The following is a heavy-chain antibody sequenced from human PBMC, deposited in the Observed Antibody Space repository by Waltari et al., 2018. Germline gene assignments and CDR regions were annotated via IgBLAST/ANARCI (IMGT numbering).Heavy chain of an antibody. CDR1: GGTFSSYA. V-gene: IGHV1-69*05. Sequence: QFQLVQSGAEVKKPGSSVKVSCKASGGTFSSYAISWVRQAPGQGLEWMGGIIPIFVTANYAQKIQGRFTITPDESTSTAYMELSSLRSEDTAVYYCAIPLTVYPYGGMDVWGQGTTVTVSS. J-gene: IGHJ6*02. CDR3: AIPLTVYPYGGMDV. CDR2: IIPIFVTA. D-gene: IGHD3-3*01.